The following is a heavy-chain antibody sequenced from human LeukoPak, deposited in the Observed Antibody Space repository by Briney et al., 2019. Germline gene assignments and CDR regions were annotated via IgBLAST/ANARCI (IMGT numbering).Heavy chain of an antibody. CDR2: ISGSGGNT. D-gene: IGHD6-19*01. J-gene: IGHJ4*02. Sequence: QAGGSLRLSCAASGFTFSSYAMSWVRQAPGKGLEWVSAISGSGGNTYYTDSVKGRFTISRDNSKNTLYLQMNSLRAEDTAVYYCAKLSKWLLYYFDYWGQGTLVTVSS. CDR3: AKLSKWLLYYFDY. V-gene: IGHV3-23*01. CDR1: GFTFSSYA.